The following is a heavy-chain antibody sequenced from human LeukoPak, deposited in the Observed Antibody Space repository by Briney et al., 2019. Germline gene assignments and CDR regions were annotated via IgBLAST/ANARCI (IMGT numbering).Heavy chain of an antibody. Sequence: SQTLSLTCAISGDSVSSNSAAWNWIRQSPSRGLEWLGRTYYRSKWYNDYAVSVKSRITINPDTSKNQFSLQLNSVTPEDTAVYYCARALGYCSGGSCYTFDYWGQGTLVTVSS. CDR2: TYYRSKWYN. J-gene: IGHJ4*02. CDR1: GDSVSSNSAA. V-gene: IGHV6-1*01. CDR3: ARALGYCSGGSCYTFDY. D-gene: IGHD2-15*01.